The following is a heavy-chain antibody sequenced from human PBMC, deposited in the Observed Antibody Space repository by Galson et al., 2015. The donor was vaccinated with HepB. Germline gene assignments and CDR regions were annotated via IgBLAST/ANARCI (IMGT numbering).Heavy chain of an antibody. D-gene: IGHD3-3*01. CDR1: GYTFTSYY. J-gene: IGHJ6*03. CDR3: ARGALRSIFGVDYYYMDV. V-gene: IGHV1-46*01. CDR2: INPSGGST. Sequence: SVKVSCKASGYTFTSYYMHWVRQAPGQGLEWMGIINPSGGSTSYAQKFQGRVTMTRDTSTSTVYMELSSLRSEDTAVYYCARGALRSIFGVDYYYMDVWGKGTTVTVSS.